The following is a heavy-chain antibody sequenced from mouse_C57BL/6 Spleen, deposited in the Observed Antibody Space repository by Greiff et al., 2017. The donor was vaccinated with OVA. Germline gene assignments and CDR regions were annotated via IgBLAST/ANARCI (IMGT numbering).Heavy chain of an antibody. D-gene: IGHD1-1*01. CDR1: GYTFTSYW. CDR3: ARERDYGSSLDY. CDR2: IDPSDSET. V-gene: IGHV1-52*01. J-gene: IGHJ2*01. Sequence: QVQLKQPGAELVRPGSSVKLSCKASGYTFTSYWMHWVKQRPIQGLEWIGNIDPSDSETHYNQKFKDKATLTVDKSSSTAYMQLSSLTSEDSAVYYCARERDYGSSLDYWGQGTTLTVSS.